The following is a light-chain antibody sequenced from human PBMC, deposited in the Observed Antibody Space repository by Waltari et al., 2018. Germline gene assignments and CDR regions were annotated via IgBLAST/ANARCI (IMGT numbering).Light chain of an antibody. CDR2: TDN. CDR1: SSNIGRNG. Sequence: QSVLAQPPSASGTPGQGVTVSCSGSSSNIGRNGVSWYQQVPGTAPKLLIHTDNQRPSGVPARFSGSKSGTSASLAISGLQSEDEAHYYCAAWDDSLNGRVFGGGTEVTVL. J-gene: IGLJ3*02. CDR3: AAWDDSLNGRV. V-gene: IGLV1-44*01.